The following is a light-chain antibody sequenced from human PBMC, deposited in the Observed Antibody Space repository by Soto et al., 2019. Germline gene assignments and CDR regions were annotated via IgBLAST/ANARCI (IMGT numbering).Light chain of an antibody. V-gene: IGLV1-47*01. Sequence: QTVVTQPHSASGTPGQRVTISCSGSSYNIGSNYVYWYQQLPGTAPKLLIYRNNQRPSGVPDRFSGSKSGTSASLAISGLRYEDEADYYCAAWDDSLSGVVFGGGTKLTVL. CDR2: RNN. CDR3: AAWDDSLSGVV. J-gene: IGLJ2*01. CDR1: SYNIGSNY.